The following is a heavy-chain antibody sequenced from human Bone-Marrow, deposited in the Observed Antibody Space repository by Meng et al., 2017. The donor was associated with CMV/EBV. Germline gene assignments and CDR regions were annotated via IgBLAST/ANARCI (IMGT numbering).Heavy chain of an antibody. CDR1: GFTFSSYW. J-gene: IGHJ5*02. Sequence: GESLKISCAASGFTFSSYWMHWVRQAPGKGLVWVSRINSDGSSTSYADSVKGRFTISRDNAKNSLYLQMNSLRAEDTALYYCAKDNTLEWLNWFDPWGQGTLVTVSS. D-gene: IGHD3-3*01. CDR2: INSDGSST. CDR3: AKDNTLEWLNWFDP. V-gene: IGHV3-74*01.